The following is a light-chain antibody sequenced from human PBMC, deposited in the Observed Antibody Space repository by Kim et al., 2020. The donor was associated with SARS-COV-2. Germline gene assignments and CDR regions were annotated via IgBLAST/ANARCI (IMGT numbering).Light chain of an antibody. V-gene: IGKV4-1*01. CDR2: WAS. Sequence: DIVLTQSPDSLAVSLGERATINCKSSQSVFYSSTNKNYLTWYQQKPGQPPKLLIYWASTRESGVPDRFSGSGSGTDFTLTISSLQAEDVAVYYCQQYYSLPLTFGGGTKVDIK. CDR1: QSVFYSSTNKNY. CDR3: QQYYSLPLT. J-gene: IGKJ4*01.